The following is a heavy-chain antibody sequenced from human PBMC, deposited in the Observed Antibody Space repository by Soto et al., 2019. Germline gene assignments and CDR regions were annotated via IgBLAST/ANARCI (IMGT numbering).Heavy chain of an antibody. J-gene: IGHJ5*02. Sequence: QVQLVQSGAEVKKPGSSVKVSCKASGGTFSSYTISWVRQAPGQGLEWMGRIIPILGIANYAQKFQGRVTITADKSTSTAYTELSSLRSEDTAVYYCACDPLRVRGVPTFNWFDPWGQGTLVTVSS. V-gene: IGHV1-69*02. CDR3: ACDPLRVRGVPTFNWFDP. D-gene: IGHD3-10*01. CDR2: IIPILGIA. CDR1: GGTFSSYT.